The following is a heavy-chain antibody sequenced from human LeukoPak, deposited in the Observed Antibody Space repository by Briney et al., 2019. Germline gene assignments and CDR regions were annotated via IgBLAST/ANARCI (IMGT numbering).Heavy chain of an antibody. Sequence: SETLSLTCAVYGGSFSGYYWSWIRQPPGKGLEWIGEINQSGSTNYNPSPQSRVTISVDTSKNQFSLKLSSVTAADTAVYYYARHPTLTSGGNFDYWGQGTLVTVSS. CDR1: GGSFSGYY. D-gene: IGHD3-16*01. V-gene: IGHV4-34*01. J-gene: IGHJ4*02. CDR2: INQSGST. CDR3: ARHPTLTSGGNFDY.